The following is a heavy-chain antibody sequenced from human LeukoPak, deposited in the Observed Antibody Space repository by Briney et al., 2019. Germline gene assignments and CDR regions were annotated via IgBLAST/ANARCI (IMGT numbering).Heavy chain of an antibody. CDR1: GYTFTSYY. CDR2: INPSGGST. Sequence: ASVKVSCKASGYTFTSYYMHWVRQAPGQGLGWMGIINPSGGSTSYAQKFQGRVTMTRDMSTSTVYVELSSLRSEDTAVYYCARDMDCSSTSCYPLYMDVWGKGTTVTVSS. V-gene: IGHV1-46*01. D-gene: IGHD2-2*01. J-gene: IGHJ6*03. CDR3: ARDMDCSSTSCYPLYMDV.